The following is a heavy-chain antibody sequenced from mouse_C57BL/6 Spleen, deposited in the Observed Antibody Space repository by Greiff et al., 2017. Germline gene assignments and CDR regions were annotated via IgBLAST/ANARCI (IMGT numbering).Heavy chain of an antibody. CDR2: IHPNSGST. CDR1: GYTFTSYW. V-gene: IGHV1-64*01. CDR3: ARQDDYAMDY. J-gene: IGHJ4*01. Sequence: QVQLKQPGAELVKPGASVKLSCKASGYTFTSYWMPWVKQRPGQGLEWIGMIHPNSGSTNYNEKFKSKATLTVDKSSSTAYMQLSSLTSEDSAVYYCARQDDYAMDYWGQGTSVTVSS.